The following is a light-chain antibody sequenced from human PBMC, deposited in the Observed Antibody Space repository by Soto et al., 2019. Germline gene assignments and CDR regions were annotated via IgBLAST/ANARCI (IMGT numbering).Light chain of an antibody. CDR3: QQYGSSWA. CDR1: QSVSSSY. CDR2: GAS. V-gene: IGKV3-20*01. J-gene: IGKJ1*01. Sequence: EIVLTQSPGTLSLSPGERATLSCRASQSVSSSYLAWYQQKPGQAPRLLSYGASSRATGIPARFSGSGSGTDFTLTISRLEPEDFAVYYCQQYGSSWAFGQGTKVEIK.